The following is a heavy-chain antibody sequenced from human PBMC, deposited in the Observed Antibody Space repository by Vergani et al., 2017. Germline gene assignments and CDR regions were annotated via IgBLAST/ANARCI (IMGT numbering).Heavy chain of an antibody. J-gene: IGHJ5*02. CDR1: GGSISSYY. V-gene: IGHV4-59*01. Sequence: QVQLQESGPGLVKPSETLSLTCTVSGGSISSYYWSWIRQPPGKGLEWIGSIYYSGSTNYNPSLKSRVTISVDTSKNQFSLKLSSVTAADTAVYYCARVQEGAAAAFGDPFDPWGQGTLVTVSS. CDR3: ARVQEGAAAAFGDPFDP. CDR2: IYYSGST. D-gene: IGHD6-13*01.